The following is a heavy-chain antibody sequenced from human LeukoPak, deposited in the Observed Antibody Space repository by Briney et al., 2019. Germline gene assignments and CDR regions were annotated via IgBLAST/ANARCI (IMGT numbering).Heavy chain of an antibody. CDR1: GGSFSGYY. J-gene: IGHJ4*02. V-gene: IGHV4-34*01. CDR2: INHSGST. CDR3: AREGGTVVTRGFDY. D-gene: IGHD4-23*01. Sequence: SETLSLTCAVYGGSFSGYYWSWIRQPPGKGLEWIGEINHSGSTNYNPSLKSRVTISVDTSKNQFSLKLSSVTAADTAVYYCAREGGTVVTRGFDYWGQGTLVTVSS.